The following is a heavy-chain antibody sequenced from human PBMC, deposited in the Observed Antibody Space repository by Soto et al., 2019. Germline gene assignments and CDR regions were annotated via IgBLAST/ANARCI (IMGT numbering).Heavy chain of an antibody. CDR3: ARFEIGGYYYMDV. CDR1: GGSISSYY. CDR2: IYYSGST. J-gene: IGHJ6*03. Sequence: SETLSLTCTVSGGSISSYYWSWIRQPPGKGLEWIGYIYYSGSTTYNPSLNSRVTISVDTSKNQFSLKLNSVTAADTAVYYCARFEIGGYYYMDVWGKGTTVTVSS. D-gene: IGHD3-16*01. V-gene: IGHV4-59*01.